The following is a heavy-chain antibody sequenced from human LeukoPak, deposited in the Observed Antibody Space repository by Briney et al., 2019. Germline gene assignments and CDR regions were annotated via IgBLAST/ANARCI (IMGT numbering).Heavy chain of an antibody. CDR3: ARDAVITFGGVNNWFDP. CDR1: GYTFTTYA. V-gene: IGHV1-46*01. CDR2: INPSGGST. Sequence: ASVKVSCKASGYTFTTYAMNWVRQAPGQGLEWMGIINPSGGSTSYAQKFQGRVTMTRDTSTSTVYMELSSLRSEDTAVYYCARDAVITFGGVNNWFDPWGQGTLVTVSS. D-gene: IGHD3-16*01. J-gene: IGHJ5*02.